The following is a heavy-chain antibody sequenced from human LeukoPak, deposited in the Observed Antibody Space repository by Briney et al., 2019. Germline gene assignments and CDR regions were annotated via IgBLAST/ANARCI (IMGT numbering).Heavy chain of an antibody. CDR2: IIGNGGWA. J-gene: IGHJ5*02. Sequence: GGSLRLSCAASGPTFSNYAMMWLRQAPGKGLEWVAAIIGNGGWALYADSVKGRFTISRDNSKNTLYLQMSSLRAEDTAVYYCAKDTGLNWFDPWGQGTLVTVSS. D-gene: IGHD3-10*01. CDR3: AKDTGLNWFDP. CDR1: GPTFSNYA. V-gene: IGHV3-23*01.